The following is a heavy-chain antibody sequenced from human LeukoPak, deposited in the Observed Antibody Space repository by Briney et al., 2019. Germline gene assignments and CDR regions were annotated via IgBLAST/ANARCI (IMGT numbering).Heavy chain of an antibody. CDR2: IKQDGSEK. V-gene: IGHV3-7*01. J-gene: IGHJ6*03. D-gene: IGHD3-3*01. Sequence: TGGSLRLSCAASGFTFSSYWMSWVRQAPGKGLEWVANIKQDGSEKYYVDSVKGRFTISRDNAKNSLYLQMNSLRAEDTAVYYCARRTYDFWSWNYYYYYMDVWGKGTTVTVSS. CDR1: GFTFSSYW. CDR3: ARRTYDFWSWNYYYYYMDV.